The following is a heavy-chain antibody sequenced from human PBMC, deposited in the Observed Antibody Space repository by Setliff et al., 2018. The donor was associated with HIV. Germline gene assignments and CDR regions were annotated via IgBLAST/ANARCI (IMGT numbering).Heavy chain of an antibody. Sequence: TSETLSLTCAVYGGSFSDYHWSWIRQAPRKRLEWIGELNDSGSTTYNPSVKSRVTISVDTSKNQFSLRLSSVTAADTAVYYCARGLGWATVTTRVGYWFDPWGQGTLVTSPQ. J-gene: IGHJ5*02. V-gene: IGHV4-34*01. CDR2: LNDSGST. CDR3: ARGLGWATVTTRVGYWFDP. D-gene: IGHD4-17*01. CDR1: GGSFSDYH.